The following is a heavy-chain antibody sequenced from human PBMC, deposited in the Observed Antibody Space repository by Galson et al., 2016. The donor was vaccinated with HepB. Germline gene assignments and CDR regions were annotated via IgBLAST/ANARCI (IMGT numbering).Heavy chain of an antibody. V-gene: IGHV2-70*01. D-gene: IGHD2-2*01. J-gene: IGHJ4*02. CDR2: IDWDDDK. CDR3: ARARYCSSTSPFDY. Sequence: PALVKPTQTLTLTCTFSGFSLSTSGMCVSWIRQPPGKAPEWLALIDWDDDKYYSTSLKTRLTISKDTSKNQVVLTMTNMDPVDTATYYCARARYCSSTSPFDYWGQGTLVTVSS. CDR1: GFSLSTSGMC.